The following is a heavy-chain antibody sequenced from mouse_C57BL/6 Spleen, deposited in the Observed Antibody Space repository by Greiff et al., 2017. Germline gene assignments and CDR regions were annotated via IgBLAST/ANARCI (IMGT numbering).Heavy chain of an antibody. J-gene: IGHJ4*01. CDR1: GYAFTNYL. Sequence: QVQLKQSGAELVRPGTSVKVSCKASGYAFTNYLIEWVKQRPGQGLEWIGVINPGSGGTNYNEKFKGKATLTADKSSSTAYMQLSSLTSEDSAVYFCARVDDGYPDYWGQGTSVTVSS. D-gene: IGHD2-3*01. V-gene: IGHV1-54*01. CDR3: ARVDDGYPDY. CDR2: INPGSGGT.